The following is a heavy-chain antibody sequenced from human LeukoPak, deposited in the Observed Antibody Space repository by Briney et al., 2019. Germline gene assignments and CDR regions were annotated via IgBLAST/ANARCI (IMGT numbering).Heavy chain of an antibody. D-gene: IGHD3-16*01. CDR1: GFPFEPNA. CDR3: AKGPRPDITVAYTVEN. Sequence: GGSLRLSCETSGFPFEPNAVSWVRQAPGKGLEWDSALSSGGDSTYDADSVKGRFTISRDNSKNSLYLQMNNLRAEDTAVYYCAKGPRPDITVAYTVENWGQGTLVTVSS. J-gene: IGHJ4*02. CDR2: LSSGGDST. V-gene: IGHV3-23*01.